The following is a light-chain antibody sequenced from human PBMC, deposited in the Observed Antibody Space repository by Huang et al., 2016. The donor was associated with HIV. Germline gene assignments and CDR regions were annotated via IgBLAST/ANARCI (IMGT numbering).Light chain of an antibody. CDR1: HRIRRW. CDR2: KAS. CDR3: QQQWT. V-gene: IGKV1-5*03. Sequence: DIQMTQSPSTLSAFVGDRVTITCRTSHRIRRWLAWYQQKPGKAPNLLISKASNLESGFPSRFSGNGSGTEFTLTISGLQPDDLATYYCQQQWTFGQGTKVEI. J-gene: IGKJ1*01.